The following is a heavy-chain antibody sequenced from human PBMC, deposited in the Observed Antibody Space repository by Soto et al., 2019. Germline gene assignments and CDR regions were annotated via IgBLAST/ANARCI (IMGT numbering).Heavy chain of an antibody. CDR2: IYYSGST. V-gene: IGHV4-59*01. Sequence: KPSETLSLTCTVSGGSISSYYWSWIRQPPGKGLEWIGYIYYSGSTNYNPSLKSRVTISVDTSKNQFSLKLSSVTAADTAVYYCARARSGSYYPTPFYYYYGMDVWGQGTTVTVSS. D-gene: IGHD3-10*01. J-gene: IGHJ6*02. CDR3: ARARSGSYYPTPFYYYYGMDV. CDR1: GGSISSYY.